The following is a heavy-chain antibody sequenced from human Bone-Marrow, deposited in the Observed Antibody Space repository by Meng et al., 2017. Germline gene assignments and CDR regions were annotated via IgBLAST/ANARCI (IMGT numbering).Heavy chain of an antibody. CDR3: ARGTPGRSYSDY. Sequence: QAQLLQSGAEGKKPGASVWVSCKASDYTSASYGISWFRQAPGQGLEWMGWFVSNADTYPAQKFQGRVTMTRDTHTSTDFMELRSLRFDDTAVYYCARGTPGRSYSDYWSQGTLVTVSS. D-gene: IGHD3-10*01. V-gene: IGHV1-18*01. CDR1: DYTSASYG. CDR2: FVSNADT. J-gene: IGHJ4*02.